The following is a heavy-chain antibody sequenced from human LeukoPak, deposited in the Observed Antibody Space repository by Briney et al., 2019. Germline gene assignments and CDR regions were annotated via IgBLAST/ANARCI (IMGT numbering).Heavy chain of an antibody. CDR3: ASFPVYSSPYYFDY. D-gene: IGHD6-13*01. V-gene: IGHV4-39*01. J-gene: IGHJ4*02. CDR1: GGSISSSSYY. Sequence: SETLSLTCTVSGGSISSSSYYWGWIRQPPGKGLEWIGSIYYSGSTYYNPSLKGRVTISVDTSKNQFSLKLSSVTAADTAVYYCASFPVYSSPYYFDYWGQGTLVTVSS. CDR2: IYYSGST.